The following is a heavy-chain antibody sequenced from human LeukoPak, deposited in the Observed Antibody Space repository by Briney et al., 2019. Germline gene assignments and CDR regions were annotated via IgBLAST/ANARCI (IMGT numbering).Heavy chain of an antibody. CDR1: GYTFTDHY. J-gene: IGHJ3*02. Sequence: GASVKVSCKASGYTFTDHYLLWVRQAPGQGPEWMGWISPNSGGTNYAQNFKGRVTMTRDTSISTAYLELNSLTSDDTAVYYCARDLPKTGYVGASDIWGQGTMVTVSS. D-gene: IGHD5-12*01. CDR3: ARDLPKTGYVGASDI. V-gene: IGHV1-2*02. CDR2: ISPNSGGT.